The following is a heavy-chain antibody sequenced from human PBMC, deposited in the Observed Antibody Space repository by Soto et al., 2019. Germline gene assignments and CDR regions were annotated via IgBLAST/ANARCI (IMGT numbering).Heavy chain of an antibody. V-gene: IGHV1-69*13. D-gene: IGHD3-10*01. Sequence: PSVKVSCKASGGTFSSYAISWVRQAPGQGLEWMGGIIPIFGTANYAQKFQGRVTITADESTSTAYMELSSLRSEDTAVYYCARDPEEYYGSGSYFDYWGQGTLVTVSS. CDR2: IIPIFGTA. J-gene: IGHJ4*02. CDR3: ARDPEEYYGSGSYFDY. CDR1: GGTFSSYA.